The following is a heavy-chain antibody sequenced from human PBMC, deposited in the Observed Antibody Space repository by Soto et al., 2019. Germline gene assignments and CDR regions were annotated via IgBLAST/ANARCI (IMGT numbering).Heavy chain of an antibody. CDR2: ISGSGGST. Sequence: PGGSLRLSCAASGFTFSSYAMSWVRQAPGKGLEWVSAISGSGGSTYYADSVKGRFTISRDNSKNTLYLQMNSLRAEDTAVYYCASHDFWSGYPDYWGQGTLVTVSS. V-gene: IGHV3-23*01. CDR3: ASHDFWSGYPDY. J-gene: IGHJ4*02. CDR1: GFTFSSYA. D-gene: IGHD3-3*01.